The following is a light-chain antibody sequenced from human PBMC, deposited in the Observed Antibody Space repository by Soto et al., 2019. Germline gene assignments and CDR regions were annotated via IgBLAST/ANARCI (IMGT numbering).Light chain of an antibody. CDR2: ASS. CDR3: QQVDSYPRT. Sequence: DIQMTQSPSTLSASVGDRVTITCRASQSISSWLAWYQQKPGKAPTVLIYASSTLQTGVPSRFSGSGSGTDFSLTISSLHPEDVATYYCQQVDSYPRTFGQGTKVDIK. V-gene: IGKV1-5*01. J-gene: IGKJ1*01. CDR1: QSISSW.